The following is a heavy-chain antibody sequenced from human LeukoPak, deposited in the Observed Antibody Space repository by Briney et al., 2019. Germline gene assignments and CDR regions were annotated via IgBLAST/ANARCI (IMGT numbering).Heavy chain of an antibody. CDR3: ARAYDSSAIPRRFDY. J-gene: IGHJ4*01. CDR1: GGTFSSYA. V-gene: IGHV1-69*13. D-gene: IGHD3-22*01. CDR2: IIPIFGTA. Sequence: SVKVSCKASGGTFSSYAISWVRQAPGRGLEWMGGIIPIFGTANYAQKFQGRVTITADESTSTAYMELSSLRSEDTAVYYCARAYDSSAIPRRFDYWGQGTLVTVSS.